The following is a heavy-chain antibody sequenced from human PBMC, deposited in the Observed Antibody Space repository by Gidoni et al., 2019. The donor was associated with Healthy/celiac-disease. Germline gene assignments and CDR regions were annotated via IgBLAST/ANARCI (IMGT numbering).Heavy chain of an antibody. V-gene: IGHV4-59*01. CDR3: ASLYGSGSLFDY. CDR2: IYYSGST. Sequence: QVQLQESGPGLVKPSETLSLTCPVPGGSISSYYWSWIRQPPGKGLEWIGYIYYSGSTNYNPSLKSRVTISVDTSKNQFSLKLSSVTAADTAVYYCASLYGSGSLFDYWGQGTLVTVSS. J-gene: IGHJ4*02. D-gene: IGHD3-10*01. CDR1: GGSISSYY.